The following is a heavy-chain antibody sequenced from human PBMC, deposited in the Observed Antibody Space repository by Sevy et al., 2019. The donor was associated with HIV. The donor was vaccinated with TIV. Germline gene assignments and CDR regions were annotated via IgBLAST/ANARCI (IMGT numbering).Heavy chain of an antibody. Sequence: GGYLRLSCAASGFTFSSYWMSWVRQAPGKGLEWVANIKQDGSEKYYLDSVKGRFTISRDNAKNSLYLQMNSLRAEDTAVYYCAREGFGPRDPYYYDSSGYYKYFQHWGQGTLVTVSS. V-gene: IGHV3-7*01. CDR2: IKQDGSEK. CDR3: AREGFGPRDPYYYDSSGYYKYFQH. D-gene: IGHD3-22*01. CDR1: GFTFSSYW. J-gene: IGHJ1*01.